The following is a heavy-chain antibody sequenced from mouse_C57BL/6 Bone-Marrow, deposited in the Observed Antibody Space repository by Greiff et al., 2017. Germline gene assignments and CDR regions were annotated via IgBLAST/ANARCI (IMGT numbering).Heavy chain of an antibody. D-gene: IGHD2-5*01. CDR2: ISSGSSTI. CDR3: ARQSYSKGYYAMDY. J-gene: IGHJ4*01. Sequence: EVQLVESGGGLVKPGGSLKLSCAASGFTFSDYGMHWVRQAPEKGLEWVAYISSGSSTIYYADTVKGRFTISRDNAKNTLFLQMTSLRSEDTAMYYRARQSYSKGYYAMDYWGQGTSGTGSS. V-gene: IGHV5-17*01. CDR1: GFTFSDYG.